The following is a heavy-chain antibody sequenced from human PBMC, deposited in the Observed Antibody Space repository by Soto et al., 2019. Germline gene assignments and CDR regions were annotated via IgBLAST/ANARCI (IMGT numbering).Heavy chain of an antibody. Sequence: EVQLVESGGGLVQPGGSLRLSCAASGFTFSSYSMNWVRQAPGKGLERVSYISSSSSTIYYADSVKGRFTISRDNAKNSLYLQINSLRAEDTAVYYCASRRLYGDYVNYFDYWGQGTLVTVSS. J-gene: IGHJ4*02. D-gene: IGHD4-17*01. CDR2: ISSSSSTI. CDR1: GFTFSSYS. V-gene: IGHV3-48*01. CDR3: ASRRLYGDYVNYFDY.